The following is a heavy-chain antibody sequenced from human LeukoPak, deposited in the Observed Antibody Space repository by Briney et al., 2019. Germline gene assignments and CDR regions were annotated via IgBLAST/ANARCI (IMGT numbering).Heavy chain of an antibody. CDR1: GGSISSGGYS. CDR3: AREGLMSGSVDY. J-gene: IGHJ4*02. V-gene: IGHV4-30-2*01. CDR2: IYHSGST. Sequence: KASETLSLTCAVSGGSISSGGYSWSWIRQPPGKGLEWIGCIYHSGSTYYNPSLKSRVTISVDRSKNQFSLKLSSVTAADTAVYYCAREGLMSGSVDYWGQGTLVTVSS. D-gene: IGHD2-8*01.